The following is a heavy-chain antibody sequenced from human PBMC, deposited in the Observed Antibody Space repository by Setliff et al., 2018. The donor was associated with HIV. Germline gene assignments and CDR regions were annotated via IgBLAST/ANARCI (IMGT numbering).Heavy chain of an antibody. J-gene: IGHJ4*01. D-gene: IGHD3-22*01. CDR3: AGSSRWGFIH. CDR2: INPARGA. V-gene: IGHV4-34*01. CDR1: GGSFTSYS. Sequence: LSLTCAVYGGSFTSYSWTWLRQSPGKALEWIGEINPARGAKYNSSLKSRVTIAAFSSKNQFSLTLASVTAVDTALYYCAGSSRWGFIHWGQGILVTVS.